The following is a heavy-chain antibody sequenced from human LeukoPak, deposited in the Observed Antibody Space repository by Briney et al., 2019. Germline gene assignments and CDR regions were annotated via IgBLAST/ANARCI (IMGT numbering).Heavy chain of an antibody. CDR3: AKLATVTTSHFDY. J-gene: IGHJ4*02. D-gene: IGHD4-11*01. Sequence: PGGSLRLSCAASGFTFSSYGMHWVRQAPGKGLEWVALIRYDGSNKYYADSVKGRFTISRDDSKNTLYLQMNSLRAEDTAVYYCAKLATVTTSHFDYWGQGTLVTVSS. CDR1: GFTFSSYG. V-gene: IGHV3-30*02. CDR2: IRYDGSNK.